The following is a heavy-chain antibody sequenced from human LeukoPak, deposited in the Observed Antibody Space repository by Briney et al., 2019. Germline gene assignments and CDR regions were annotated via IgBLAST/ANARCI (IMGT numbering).Heavy chain of an antibody. CDR3: AKVTYGSGTYGAFDS. V-gene: IGHV3-23*01. J-gene: IGHJ4*02. CDR1: GFTFSSHG. CDR2: ISGSGDYA. D-gene: IGHD3-10*01. Sequence: GGTLRLSCAASGFTFSSHGMSWVRQAPGKGLEWVSTISGSGDYAYYADSVKGRFTISRDNSKNTLYLQMNSLRAEDTAIYYCAKVTYGSGTYGAFDSWGQGTLVTVSS.